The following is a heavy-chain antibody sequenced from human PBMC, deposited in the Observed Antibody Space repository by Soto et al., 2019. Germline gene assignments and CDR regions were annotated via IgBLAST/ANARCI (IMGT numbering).Heavy chain of an antibody. D-gene: IGHD3-10*01. Sequence: PGGSLRLSGQASGFNFGMYEMHWVRKAPGKGLEWVSYISSSGLTTYYADFAEGRFTISRDNAKDSLYLHLNSLRVGDTAVYYCARYGTRGDWWGLGTQVTVSS. J-gene: IGHJ5*01. V-gene: IGHV3-48*03. CDR1: GFNFGMYE. CDR3: ARYGTRGDW. CDR2: ISSSGLTT.